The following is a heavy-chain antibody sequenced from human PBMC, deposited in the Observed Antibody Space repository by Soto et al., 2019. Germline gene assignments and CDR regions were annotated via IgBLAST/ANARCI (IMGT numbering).Heavy chain of an antibody. D-gene: IGHD2-15*01. J-gene: IGHJ6*02. CDR3: TTEGLGAAQPVYYYYYGMDL. Sequence: GGSMRLSWAAAGFTFSNAGMSWVRQAPGKGLEWVGRIKSKTDGGTTDYAAPVKGRFTISRDDSKNTLYLQMNSPKTEDTAVFYCTTEGLGAAQPVYYYYYGMDLWGQGTTVTVSS. CDR2: IKSKTDGGTT. CDR1: GFTFSNAG. V-gene: IGHV3-15*01.